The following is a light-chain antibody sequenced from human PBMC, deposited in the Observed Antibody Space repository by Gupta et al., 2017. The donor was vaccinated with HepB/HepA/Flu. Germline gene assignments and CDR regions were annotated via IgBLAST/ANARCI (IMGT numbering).Light chain of an antibody. V-gene: IGKV2-28*01. J-gene: IGKJ5*01. CDR3: RQGLHTPNT. CDR2: LGS. Sequence: DTVMTHSQLSLPVTPGEPASISCWSSQSLFHSNGNNYLDWYLHKPGQSPQLLIYLGSNRASGVPDRFSGSGSGTDFTLKISIVDAEDVGVYYCRQGLHTPNTFGQGTRLEIK. CDR1: QSLFHSNGNNY.